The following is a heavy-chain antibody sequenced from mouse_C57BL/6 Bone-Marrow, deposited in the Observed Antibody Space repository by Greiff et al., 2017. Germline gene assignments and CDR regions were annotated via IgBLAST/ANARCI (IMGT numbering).Heavy chain of an antibody. V-gene: IGHV1-50*01. CDR3: ARNYPSRFAY. Sequence: QVQLQQPGAELVKPGASVKLSCKASGYTFTSYWMQWVKQRPGQGLEWIGAIDPSDSYTNYNQKFKGKATLTVDTYSSTAYMQLSSLTSEDAAVYYCARNYPSRFAYWGQGTLVTVSA. D-gene: IGHD1-1*02. CDR2: IDPSDSYT. J-gene: IGHJ3*01. CDR1: GYTFTSYW.